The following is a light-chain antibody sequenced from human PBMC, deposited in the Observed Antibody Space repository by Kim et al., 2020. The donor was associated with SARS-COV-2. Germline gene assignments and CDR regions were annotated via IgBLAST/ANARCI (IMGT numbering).Light chain of an antibody. Sequence: SYELTQPLSVSAALGQTARLTCGGTDIGDKNVHWYQQKPGQAPVLVIYRHSHRPSGIPERFSGSKSGNTATLTISGAQPGDEADYYCQVWDNYTWVFGGGTQLTVL. CDR3: QVWDNYTWV. J-gene: IGLJ2*01. CDR2: RHS. CDR1: DIGDKN. V-gene: IGLV3-9*01.